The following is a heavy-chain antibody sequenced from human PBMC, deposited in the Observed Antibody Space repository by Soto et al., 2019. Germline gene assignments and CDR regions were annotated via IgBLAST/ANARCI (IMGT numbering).Heavy chain of an antibody. J-gene: IGHJ6*02. CDR1: GYTFTSYG. Sequence: GASVKVSCKASGYTFTSYGISWVRQAPGQGLEWMGWISAYNGNTNYAQKLQGRVTMTTDTSTSTAYMELRSLRSDDTAVYYCANLPFPFAAAGIGDGMEDWVQGTTVTVPS. CDR3: ANLPFPFAAAGIGDGMED. CDR2: ISAYNGNT. V-gene: IGHV1-18*01. D-gene: IGHD6-13*01.